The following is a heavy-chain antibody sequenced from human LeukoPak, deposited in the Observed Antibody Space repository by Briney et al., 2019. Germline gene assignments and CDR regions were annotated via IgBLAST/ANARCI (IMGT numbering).Heavy chain of an antibody. D-gene: IGHD3-3*01. J-gene: IGHJ6*03. CDR3: ARGASLEWLLLSYYYYMDV. Sequence: GGSLRLSCAASRFTFSTYWMHWVRQAPGKGLVWVSRINSDGSSTSYADSVKGRFTISRDNAKNTLYLQMNSLRAEDTAVYYCARGASLEWLLLSYYYYMDVWGKGTTVTVSS. CDR1: RFTFSTYW. CDR2: INSDGSST. V-gene: IGHV3-74*01.